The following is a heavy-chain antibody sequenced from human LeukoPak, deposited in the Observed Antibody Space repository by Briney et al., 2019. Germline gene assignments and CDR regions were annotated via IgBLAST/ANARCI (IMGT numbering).Heavy chain of an antibody. CDR3: ARALYYYYYYMDV. V-gene: IGHV4-34*01. J-gene: IGHJ6*03. CDR1: GGSFSGYY. Sequence: SETLSLPCAVYGGSFSGYYWSWIRPPPGKGLEWIGEINHSGSTNYNPSLKSRVTISVDTSKNQFSLKLSSVTAADTAVYYCARALYYYYYYMDVWGKGTTVTVSS. CDR2: INHSGST.